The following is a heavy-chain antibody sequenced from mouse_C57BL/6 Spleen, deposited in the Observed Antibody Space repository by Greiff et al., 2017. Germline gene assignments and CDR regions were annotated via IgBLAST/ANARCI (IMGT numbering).Heavy chain of an antibody. CDR2: INPGSGGT. V-gene: IGHV1-54*01. CDR3: AKDGTGYGGFAY. D-gene: IGHD3-2*02. Sequence: VQLQQSGAELVRPGTSVKVSCKASGYAFTNYLIEWVKQRPGQGLEWIGVINPGSGGTNYQEKFKGKATLTADKSSSTAYMQLSSLTSEDSAVYFCAKDGTGYGGFAYWGQGTLVTVSA. J-gene: IGHJ3*01. CDR1: GYAFTNYL.